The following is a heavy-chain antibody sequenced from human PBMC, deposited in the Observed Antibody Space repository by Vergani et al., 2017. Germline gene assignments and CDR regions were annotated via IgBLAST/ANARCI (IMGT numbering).Heavy chain of an antibody. CDR2: IIPILGIA. CDR3: ARGGLGVVVAATPDY. Sequence: QVQLVQSGAEVKKPGSSVKVSCKASGGTFSSYTISWVRQAPGQGLEWMGRIIPILGIANYAQKFQGRVTMTTDTSTSTAYMELRSLRSDDTAVYYCARGGLGVVVAATPDYWGQGTLVTVSS. J-gene: IGHJ4*02. D-gene: IGHD2-15*01. CDR1: GGTFSSYT. V-gene: IGHV1-69*02.